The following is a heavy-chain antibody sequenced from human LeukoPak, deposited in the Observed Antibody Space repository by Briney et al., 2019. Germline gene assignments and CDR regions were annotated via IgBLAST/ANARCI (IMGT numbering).Heavy chain of an antibody. CDR1: GFTFSSYG. J-gene: IGHJ3*01. CDR3: AKAGGGIV. CDR2: IRYDGSKK. D-gene: IGHD2-15*01. Sequence: PGGSLRLSCAASGFTFSSYGMHWVRQAPGKGLEWVAFIRYDGSKKYYADSVKGRFTISRDNSKNTLYRQMNSLRAEDTAVYYCAKAGGGIVWGQGTMVTVSS. V-gene: IGHV3-30*02.